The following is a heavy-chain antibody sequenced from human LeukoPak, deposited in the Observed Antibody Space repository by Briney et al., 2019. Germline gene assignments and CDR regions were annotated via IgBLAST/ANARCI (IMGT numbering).Heavy chain of an antibody. D-gene: IGHD1-26*01. V-gene: IGHV6-1*01. CDR3: ASGRGKSNWFDP. CDR1: GDSFSNNSAA. Sequence: SQTLSLTCAISGDSFSNNSAAWDWIRQSPSRGLEWLGRTYYRSKWYIDYAVSVKSRITINPDTSKNQFSLQLNSVTPEDTAVYYCASGRGKSNWFDPWGQGTLVTVSS. J-gene: IGHJ5*02. CDR2: TYYRSKWYI.